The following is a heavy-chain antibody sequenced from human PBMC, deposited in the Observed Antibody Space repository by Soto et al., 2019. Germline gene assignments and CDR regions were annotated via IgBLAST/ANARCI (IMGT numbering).Heavy chain of an antibody. V-gene: IGHV4-31*03. CDR3: ARADIVVVPAGTYYYYYGMDV. CDR1: GGSISSGGYY. J-gene: IGHJ6*02. D-gene: IGHD2-2*01. Sequence: ASETLSLTCTVSGGSISSGGYYWSWIRQHPGKGLEWIGYIYYSGSTYYNPSLKSRVTISVDTSKNQFSLKLSSVTAADTAVYYCARADIVVVPAGTYYYYYGMDVWGQGTTVTVSS. CDR2: IYYSGST.